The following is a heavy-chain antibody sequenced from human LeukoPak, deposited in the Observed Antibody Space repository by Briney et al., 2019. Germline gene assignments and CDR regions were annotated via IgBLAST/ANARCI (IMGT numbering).Heavy chain of an antibody. CDR2: IIPILGIA. D-gene: IGHD2-2*01. J-gene: IGHJ6*02. V-gene: IGHV1-69*10. CDR1: VGTFSSYA. Sequence: SSVNVSCKASVGTFSSYAISWVRQAPGQGLEWMGRIIPILGIANYAQKFQGRVTITAGKSTSTAYMELSSMRSEDTAVYYCARPQSRGIVVVPAANYYYYYGMDVWGQGTTVTVSS. CDR3: ARPQSRGIVVVPAANYYYYYGMDV.